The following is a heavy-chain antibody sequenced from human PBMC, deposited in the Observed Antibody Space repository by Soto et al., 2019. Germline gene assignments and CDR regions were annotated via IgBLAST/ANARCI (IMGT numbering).Heavy chain of an antibody. CDR3: VEGWNDF. CDR2: IKSKSDGGTR. J-gene: IGHJ4*02. CDR1: GVIFSSAW. V-gene: IGHV3-15*01. Sequence: EVQVVESGGDLVKPGGSLRLSCGTSGVIFSSAWMSWVGQAPGKGLEWVGRIKSKSDGGTRDYAAPVNGRFNISRDDSKNIVYLQMYSLTAEDTAVYYCVEGWNDFWGQGTLVTVSS. D-gene: IGHD1-1*01.